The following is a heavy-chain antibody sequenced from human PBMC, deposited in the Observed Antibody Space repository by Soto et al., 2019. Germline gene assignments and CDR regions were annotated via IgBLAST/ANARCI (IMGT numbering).Heavy chain of an antibody. J-gene: IGHJ6*03. D-gene: IGHD3-3*01. Sequence: GGSLRLSCAASGFTVSSNYMSWVRQAPGKGLEWVSVIYSGGSTYYADSVKGRFTISRHNSKNTLYLQMNSLRAEDTAVYYCAREVRSPGYYYYMDVWGKGTTVTVSS. V-gene: IGHV3-53*04. CDR3: AREVRSPGYYYYMDV. CDR1: GFTVSSNY. CDR2: IYSGGST.